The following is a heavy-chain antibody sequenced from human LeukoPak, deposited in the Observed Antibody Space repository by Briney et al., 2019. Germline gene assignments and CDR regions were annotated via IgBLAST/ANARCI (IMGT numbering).Heavy chain of an antibody. J-gene: IGHJ4*02. CDR2: ISGSGGST. D-gene: IGHD3-22*01. V-gene: IGHV3-23*01. Sequence: GGSLRLSCAASGFTFSSHAMSWVRQAPGKGLEWVSAISGSGGSTYYADSVKGRFTISRDNSKNTLYLQMNSLRAEDTAVYYCAKEFGHYYDSSGYYYGYWGQGTLVTVSS. CDR1: GFTFSSHA. CDR3: AKEFGHYYDSSGYYYGY.